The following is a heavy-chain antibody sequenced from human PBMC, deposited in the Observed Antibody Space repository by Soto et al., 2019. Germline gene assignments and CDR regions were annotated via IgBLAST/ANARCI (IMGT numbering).Heavy chain of an antibody. V-gene: IGHV4-30-4*01. Sequence: SETLSLTCTVSGGSISSGDYYWSWIRQPPGKGLEWIGYIYYSGSTYYNPSLKSRVTISVDTSKNQFSLKLSSVTAADTAVYYCARGPVDTAMVYFDYWGQGTLVTVSS. CDR2: IYYSGST. J-gene: IGHJ4*02. CDR1: GGSISSGDYY. D-gene: IGHD5-18*01. CDR3: ARGPVDTAMVYFDY.